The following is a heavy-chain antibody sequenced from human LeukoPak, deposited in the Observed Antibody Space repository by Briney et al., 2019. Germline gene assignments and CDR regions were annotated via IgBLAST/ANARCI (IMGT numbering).Heavy chain of an antibody. D-gene: IGHD3-10*01. J-gene: IGHJ3*02. CDR3: AREGDYGSGTPGAFDI. Sequence: SQTLSLTCAISGDSVSSNSAAWNWIRQSPSRGHEWLGRIYYRSKWYNDYAVSVKSRITINPDTSKNQFSLQLNSVTPEDTAVYYCAREGDYGSGTPGAFDIWGQGTMVTVSS. CDR2: IYYRSKWYN. V-gene: IGHV6-1*01. CDR1: GDSVSSNSAA.